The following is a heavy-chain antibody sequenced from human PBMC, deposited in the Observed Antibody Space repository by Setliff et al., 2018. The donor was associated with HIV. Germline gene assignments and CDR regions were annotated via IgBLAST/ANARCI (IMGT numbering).Heavy chain of an antibody. CDR1: GFSFSSYW. V-gene: IGHV3-7*03. D-gene: IGHD1-26*01. CDR3: AKDRAGSGGSYALDF. Sequence: GGSLRLSCAASGFSFSSYWMIWVRQAPGKGLEWVASINEDGSKRYFVDSVKGRFTISRDSAKNSLYLQMNSLRAEDTAIYYCAKDRAGSGGSYALDFWGHGTLVTVSS. CDR2: INEDGSKR. J-gene: IGHJ4*01.